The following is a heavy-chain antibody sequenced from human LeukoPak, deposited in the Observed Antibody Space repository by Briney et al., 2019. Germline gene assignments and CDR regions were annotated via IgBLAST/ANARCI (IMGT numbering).Heavy chain of an antibody. CDR3: ARGTSGSYQM. J-gene: IGHJ4*02. Sequence: QPGGSLRLSCAASGFTFSSYWMDWVRQAPGKGLVWVSRINTDGSRTTYADSVKGRFTISRDNARNSLYLQMNSLRAEDTSVYYCARGTSGSYQMGGQGTLVTVSS. V-gene: IGHV3-74*01. CDR2: INTDGSRT. D-gene: IGHD1-26*01. CDR1: GFTFSSYW.